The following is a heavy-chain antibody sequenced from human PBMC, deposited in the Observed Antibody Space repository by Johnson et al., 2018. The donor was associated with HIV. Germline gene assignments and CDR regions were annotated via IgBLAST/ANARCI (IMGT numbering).Heavy chain of an antibody. J-gene: IGHJ3*02. D-gene: IGHD3-16*01. CDR3: ARVTPQRGGNDAFDI. Sequence: VQLVESGGGLVQPGGSLRLSCAASGFTVSRYYMSWVRQAPGKGLEWVSVIYSDGSIYYADSVKGRCTITRENSKTTPYLQMNSLRAEDTAVYYCARVTPQRGGNDAFDIWGQGTMVTVSS. V-gene: IGHV3-66*01. CDR2: IYSDGSI. CDR1: GFTVSRYY.